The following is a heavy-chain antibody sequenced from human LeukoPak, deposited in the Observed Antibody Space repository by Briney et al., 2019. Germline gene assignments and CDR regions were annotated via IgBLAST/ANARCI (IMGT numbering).Heavy chain of an antibody. CDR2: INPNSGGT. V-gene: IGHV1-2*02. J-gene: IGHJ4*02. CDR1: GYTFTGYY. Sequence: GASVKVSCKASGYTFTGYYMHWVRQAPGQGLEWMGWINPNSGGTNYAQKFQGRVTMTRDTSISTAYMELSSLRSDDTAVYYCAKESQTYYDIMTGYPNYYFDYWGQGTLVTVSS. D-gene: IGHD3-9*01. CDR3: AKESQTYYDIMTGYPNYYFDY.